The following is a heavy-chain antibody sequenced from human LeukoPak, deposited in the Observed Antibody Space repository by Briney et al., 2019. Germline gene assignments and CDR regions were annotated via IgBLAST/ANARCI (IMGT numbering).Heavy chain of an antibody. CDR2: ISYDGSNK. CDR3: AKEVAVAASFDY. D-gene: IGHD6-19*01. CDR1: GFTFSSYG. V-gene: IGHV3-30*18. J-gene: IGHJ4*02. Sequence: GGSLRLSCAASGFTFSSYGMHWVRQAPGKGLEWVAVISYDGSNKYYADSVKGRFTISRDNSKNTLYLQMNSLRAEDTAVYYCAKEVAVAASFDYWGQGTLVTVSS.